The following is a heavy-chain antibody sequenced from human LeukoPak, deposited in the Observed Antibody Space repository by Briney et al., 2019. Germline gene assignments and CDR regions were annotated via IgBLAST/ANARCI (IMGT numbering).Heavy chain of an antibody. CDR1: GHSISSGYY. D-gene: IGHD3-10*01. Sequence: SETLSLTCTVSGHSISSGYYWGWIRQPPGKGLEWIGSIYHSGSTYYNPSLKSRVTISVDTSKNQFSLKLSSVTAADTAVYYCARVVGETMVRGVIITMPYYYYYMDVWGKGTTVTISS. CDR2: IYHSGST. J-gene: IGHJ6*03. V-gene: IGHV4-38-2*02. CDR3: ARVVGETMVRGVIITMPYYYYYMDV.